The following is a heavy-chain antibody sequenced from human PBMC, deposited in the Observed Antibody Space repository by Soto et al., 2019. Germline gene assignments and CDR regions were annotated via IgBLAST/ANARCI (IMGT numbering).Heavy chain of an antibody. V-gene: IGHV1-2*04. J-gene: IGHJ4*02. D-gene: IGHD2-21*01. CDR1: GYTFTGYY. CDR3: AGATDCGGDCYYFDY. Sequence: ASVKVSCKASGYTFTGYYMHWVRQAPGQGLEWMGWINPNRGGTNYAQKFQGWVTMTRDTSISTAYMELSRLRSDDTAVYYCAGATDCGGDCYYFDYWGQGTLVTVSS. CDR2: INPNRGGT.